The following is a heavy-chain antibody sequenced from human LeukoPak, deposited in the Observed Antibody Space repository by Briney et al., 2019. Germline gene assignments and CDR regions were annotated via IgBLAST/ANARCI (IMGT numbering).Heavy chain of an antibody. Sequence: PSETLSLTCAVYGGSFSGYYWSWIRQPPGKGLEWIGSIYYSGSTYYNPSLKSRVTISVGTSKNQFSLKLSSVTAADTAVYYCARHSSGYSIDYWGLGTLVTVSS. D-gene: IGHD3-22*01. V-gene: IGHV4-34*01. CDR3: ARHSSGYSIDY. J-gene: IGHJ4*02. CDR1: GGSFSGYY. CDR2: IYYSGST.